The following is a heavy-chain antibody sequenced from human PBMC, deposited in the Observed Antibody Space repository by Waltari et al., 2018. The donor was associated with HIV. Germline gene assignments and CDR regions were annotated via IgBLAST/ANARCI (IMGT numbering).Heavy chain of an antibody. V-gene: IGHV4-59*11. CDR1: GGSISNHY. CDR3: ARGPIMTPGNFYNGFDV. CDR2: IYYSGNT. J-gene: IGHJ6*02. Sequence: QVQLLESGPGLVKPSETLSLTCSVSGGSISNHYLSWIRQPPGKGLEWIGYIYYSGNTNYNSSLKSRVTLSVDTSKNQFSLKLSSVTAADTALYYCARGPIMTPGNFYNGFDVWGRGTTVIVSS. D-gene: IGHD2-15*01.